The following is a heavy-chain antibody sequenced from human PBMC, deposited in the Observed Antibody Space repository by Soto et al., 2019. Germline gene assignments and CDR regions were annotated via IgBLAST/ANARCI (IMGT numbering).Heavy chain of an antibody. CDR1: GGTFSSYA. V-gene: IGHV1-3*01. J-gene: IGHJ6*02. Sequence: ASVKVSCKASGGTFSSYAISWVRQAPGQRLEWMGGINPSNGNTNYSQKFQGRVTITRDASTSTAYMELSSLRSEDTAVYYCARDPSYYGMDVWGQGTTVTVSS. CDR3: ARDPSYYGMDV. CDR2: INPSNGNT.